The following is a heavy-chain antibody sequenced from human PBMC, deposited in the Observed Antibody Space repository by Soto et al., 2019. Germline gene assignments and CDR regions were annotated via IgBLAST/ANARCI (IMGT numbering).Heavy chain of an antibody. Sequence: LRLSCAASGFTFSSYAMHWVRQAPGKGLEWVAVISYDGSNKYYADSVKGRFTISRDNSKNTLYLQMNSLRAEDTAVYYCAREAPWPIFGVVMGYYYYYGMDVWGQGTTVTVSS. J-gene: IGHJ6*02. CDR3: AREAPWPIFGVVMGYYYYYGMDV. CDR1: GFTFSSYA. V-gene: IGHV3-30-3*01. D-gene: IGHD3-3*01. CDR2: ISYDGSNK.